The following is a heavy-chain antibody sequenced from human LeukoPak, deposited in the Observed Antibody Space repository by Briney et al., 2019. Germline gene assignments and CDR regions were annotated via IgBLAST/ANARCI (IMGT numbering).Heavy chain of an antibody. V-gene: IGHV1-2*02. CDR2: INPNSGGT. CDR3: AREDYYGSGDLNWFDP. J-gene: IGHJ5*02. CDR1: GYTLTELS. Sequence: ASVKVSCKVSGYTLTELSMHWVRQAPGQGLEWMGWINPNSGGTNYAQKFQGRVTMTRDTSISTAYMELSRLRSDDTAVYYCAREDYYGSGDLNWFDPWGQGTLVTVSS. D-gene: IGHD3-10*01.